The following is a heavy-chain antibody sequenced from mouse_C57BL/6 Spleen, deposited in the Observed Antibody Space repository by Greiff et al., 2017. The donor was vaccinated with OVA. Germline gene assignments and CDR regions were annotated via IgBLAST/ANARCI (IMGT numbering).Heavy chain of an antibody. Sequence: EVQLQESGPGLVKPSQSLSLTCSVTGYSITSGYYWNWIRQFPGNKLEWMGYISYDGSNNYNPSLKNRISITRDTSKNQFFLKLNSVTTEDTATYYCARKGDGYYDYFDYWGQGTTLTVSS. CDR3: ARKGDGYYDYFDY. CDR1: GYSITSGYY. J-gene: IGHJ2*01. V-gene: IGHV3-6*01. CDR2: ISYDGSN. D-gene: IGHD2-3*01.